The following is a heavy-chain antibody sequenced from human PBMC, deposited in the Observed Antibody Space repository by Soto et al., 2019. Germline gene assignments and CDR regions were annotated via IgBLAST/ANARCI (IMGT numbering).Heavy chain of an antibody. CDR3: AASCVGCGGFNYYGMDV. Sequence: QVQLQESGPGLVKPSQTLSLTCTVSGDSISSGGYYWSWIRQHPGKGLEWIGYIYYSGSTFYNPSLNSRVTISVDTSKNQCSLNLSSVTAADTAVYYCAASCVGCGGFNYYGMDVWGQGTTVTVSS. D-gene: IGHD2-21*01. J-gene: IGHJ6*02. V-gene: IGHV4-31*03. CDR2: IYYSGST. CDR1: GDSISSGGYY.